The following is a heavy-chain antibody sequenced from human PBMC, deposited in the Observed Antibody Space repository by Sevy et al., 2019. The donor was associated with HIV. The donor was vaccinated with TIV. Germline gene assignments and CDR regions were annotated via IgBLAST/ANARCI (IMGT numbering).Heavy chain of an antibody. CDR2: LSFGCGKI. CDR1: GFAFYDYS. V-gene: IGHV3-23*01. D-gene: IGHD2-8*01. Sequence: GGSLRLSCAASGFAFYDYSMSWIRQAPGKGLEWVATLSFGCGKINYADSVKGRFIISRDNSKNSFYLQMDNLRVEDTAVYFCAREGCTRPHDYWGQGTLVTVSS. J-gene: IGHJ4*02. CDR3: AREGCTRPHDY.